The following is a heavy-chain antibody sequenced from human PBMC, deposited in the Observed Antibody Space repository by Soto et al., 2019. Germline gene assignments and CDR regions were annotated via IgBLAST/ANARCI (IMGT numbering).Heavy chain of an antibody. CDR3: TTGSAEDV. Sequence: EVQLVESGGGLVKPGGSLRLXCXAXXFTFXTAWTXXVRQAPGEGLEWVGRIKTSADGGATDYAAPVQGRFTISRDDSKTALYLPRNSLKAEDTAVYYCTTGSAEDVWGQGPTVTVSS. V-gene: IGHV3-15*07. CDR2: IKTSADGGAT. CDR1: XFTFXTAW. J-gene: IGHJ6*02.